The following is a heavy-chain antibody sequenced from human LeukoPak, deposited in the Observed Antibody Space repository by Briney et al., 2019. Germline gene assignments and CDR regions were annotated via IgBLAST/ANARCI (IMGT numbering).Heavy chain of an antibody. D-gene: IGHD3-22*01. Sequence: PSETLSLTCTVSGGSISSYYWSWIRQPAGKGLEWIGRIYTSGSTNYNPSLKSRVTMSVDTSKNQFSLKLSSVTAADTAVYYCARFSDSSGYTYYFDYWGQGTLVTVSS. CDR3: ARFSDSSGYTYYFDY. CDR1: GGSISSYY. V-gene: IGHV4-4*07. CDR2: IYTSGST. J-gene: IGHJ4*02.